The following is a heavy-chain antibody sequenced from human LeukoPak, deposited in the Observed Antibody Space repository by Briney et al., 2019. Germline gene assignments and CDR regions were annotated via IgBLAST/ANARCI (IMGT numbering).Heavy chain of an antibody. D-gene: IGHD5-18*01. CDR2: INHSGST. J-gene: IGHJ4*02. CDR3: AREGYNYFDY. CDR1: GGSMSPYH. V-gene: IGHV4-34*01. Sequence: PSETLSLTCTVSGGSMSPYHWGWIRQPPGKGLEWIGEINHSGSTNYNPSLKSRVTISVDTSKNQFSLKLSSVTAADTAVYYCAREGYNYFDYWGQGTLVTVSS.